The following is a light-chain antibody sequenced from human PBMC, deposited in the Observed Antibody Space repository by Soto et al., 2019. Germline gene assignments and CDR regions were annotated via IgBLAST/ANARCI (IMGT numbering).Light chain of an antibody. Sequence: QSALTQPASVSGSPGQSISISCTGTSSDIGTYDFVSWYQQFPGKAPKLMIDDVSNRPSGVSNRFSGSKSGNTASLTISGLQPEDEADYYCSSYTATNTLVFGTGTKLTVL. CDR2: DVS. V-gene: IGLV2-14*01. CDR3: SSYTATNTLV. CDR1: SSDIGTYDF. J-gene: IGLJ1*01.